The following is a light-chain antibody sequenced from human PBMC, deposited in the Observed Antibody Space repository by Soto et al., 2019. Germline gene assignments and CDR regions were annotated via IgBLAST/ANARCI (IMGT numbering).Light chain of an antibody. Sequence: EIVMTQSPGTLSVSPGERATLSCRASQGVGTNLAWYQQRPGQAPRLLIYAASTRATGIPARFSGRGSGTEFTLTISSLQSKDFALYFCQQDNNWPLYSFGQGTKLEIK. J-gene: IGKJ2*01. V-gene: IGKV3-15*01. CDR3: QQDNNWPLYS. CDR1: QGVGTN. CDR2: AAS.